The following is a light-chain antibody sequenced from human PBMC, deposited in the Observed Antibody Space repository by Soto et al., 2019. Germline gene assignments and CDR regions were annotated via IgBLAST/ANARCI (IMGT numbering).Light chain of an antibody. V-gene: IGKV3D-20*02. CDR3: QQRSSWPIT. Sequence: EIVLTESPVTPSLSPGERATLSCMASQSVSRNYLAWYQQKPGQAPRFLIYGTSSRATGIPERFSGSGSGTDFTLTINSLAPEDFAVYYCQQRSSWPITFGQGTRVEIK. CDR2: GTS. J-gene: IGKJ5*01. CDR1: QSVSRNY.